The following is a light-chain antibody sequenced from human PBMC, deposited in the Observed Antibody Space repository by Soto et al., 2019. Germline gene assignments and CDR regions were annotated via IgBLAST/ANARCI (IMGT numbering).Light chain of an antibody. Sequence: QSALTQPASVSGSPGQSITISCTGTSGDIGSYNRVSWYQQHPGKAPKLIIYEVNERPSGVSNRFSGSKSGNTGSLTFSGLSAEEDAEDDGSSYTKNTARACVFGTGTKLTVL. CDR1: SGDIGSYNR. CDR3: SSYTKNTARACV. V-gene: IGLV2-14*01. CDR2: EVN. J-gene: IGLJ1*01.